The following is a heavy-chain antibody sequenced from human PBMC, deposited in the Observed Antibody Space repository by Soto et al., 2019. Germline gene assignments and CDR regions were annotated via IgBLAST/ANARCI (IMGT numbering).Heavy chain of an antibody. CDR2: IWYDGSKE. J-gene: IGHJ6*02. CDR3: ARDRSAGNYFYYGMDV. CDR1: GLNFNRNG. V-gene: IGHV3-33*01. D-gene: IGHD1-1*01. Sequence: ESGGGVVQPGRSLRLSCAASGLNFNRNGMHWVRQAPGKGLEWVAVIWYDGSKESYSDSVKGRFTISRDNSKNMLYLQMNSVRVEDTAEYFCARDRSAGNYFYYGMDVWGQGTTVTVSS.